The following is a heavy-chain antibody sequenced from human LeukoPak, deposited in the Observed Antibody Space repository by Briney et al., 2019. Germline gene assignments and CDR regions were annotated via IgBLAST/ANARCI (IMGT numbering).Heavy chain of an antibody. V-gene: IGHV3-7*01. J-gene: IGHJ4*02. CDR3: ARDRGLMSYDY. CDR2: INQDGSHK. Sequence: WGSLRLTCAASGISFSDFWMHWIRQAPGKGLEWVANINQDGSHKNYVDSVEGRFTISRDTAKNSVHLEMNSLRVEDTAVYYCARDRGLMSYDYWGQGIQVTVSS. D-gene: IGHD5-12*01. CDR1: GISFSDFW.